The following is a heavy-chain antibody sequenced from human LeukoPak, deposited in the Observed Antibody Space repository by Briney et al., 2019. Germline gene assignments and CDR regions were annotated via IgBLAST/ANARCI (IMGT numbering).Heavy chain of an antibody. D-gene: IGHD3-22*01. CDR2: INSDGSST. CDR1: GFTFSSYW. J-gene: IGHJ4*02. CDR3: ARYYYDSSGYYYEVYFDY. V-gene: IGHV3-74*01. Sequence: PGGSLRLSCAASGFTFSSYWMHWVRQAPGKGLVWVSRINSDGSSTSYADSVKGRFTISRDNAKNTLYLQMNSLRAEDTAVYYCARYYYDSSGYYYEVYFDYWGQGTLVTVSS.